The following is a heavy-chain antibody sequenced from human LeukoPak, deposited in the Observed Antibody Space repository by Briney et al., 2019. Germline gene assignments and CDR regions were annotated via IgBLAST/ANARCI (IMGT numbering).Heavy chain of an antibody. CDR3: ARARWNDRGSQVDY. CDR1: GGSISSGGYY. Sequence: PSETLSLTCTVSGGSISSGGYYWSWIRQHPGKGLEWIGYIYYSGSTYYNPSLKGRVTISVDTSKNQFSLKLSSVTAADTAVYYCARARWNDRGSQVDYWGQGTLVTVSS. CDR2: IYYSGST. J-gene: IGHJ4*02. V-gene: IGHV4-31*03. D-gene: IGHD1-1*01.